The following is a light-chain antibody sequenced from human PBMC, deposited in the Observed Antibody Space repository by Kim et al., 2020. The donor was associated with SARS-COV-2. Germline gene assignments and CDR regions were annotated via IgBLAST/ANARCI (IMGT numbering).Light chain of an antibody. J-gene: IGKJ1*01. CDR2: GAS. CDR3: QQYNNWPLT. Sequence: EIVMTQSPATLSVSPGERATLSCRASQSVSNNLGWYQQKRGQAPRLLIYGASTRATGIPARFSGSGSGTEFTLTISSLQSEDFAVYYCQQYNNWPLTFGQGTKVDI. V-gene: IGKV3-15*01. CDR1: QSVSNN.